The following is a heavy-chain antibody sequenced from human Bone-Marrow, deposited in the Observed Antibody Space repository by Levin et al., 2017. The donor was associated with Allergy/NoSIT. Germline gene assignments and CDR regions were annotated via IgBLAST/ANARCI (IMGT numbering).Heavy chain of an antibody. CDR3: AKSRGYSGYGEYDY. CDR1: GYTFTSYD. CDR2: MNPNSGNT. D-gene: IGHD5-12*01. V-gene: IGHV1-8*01. J-gene: IGHJ4*02. Sequence: ASVKVSCKASGYTFTSYDINWVRQATGQGLEWMGWMNPNSGNTGYAQKFQGRVTMTRNTSISTAYMELSSLRSEDTAVYYCAKSRGYSGYGEYDYWGQGTLVTVSS.